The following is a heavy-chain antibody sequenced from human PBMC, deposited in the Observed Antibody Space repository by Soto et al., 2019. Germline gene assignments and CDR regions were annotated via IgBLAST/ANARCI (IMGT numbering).Heavy chain of an antibody. Sequence: PGGSLRLSCAASGFSFSSYGMHWLRQAAGKGLEWVAVISYDGSNKYYADSVKGRFTISRDNSKNTLFLQLNSLRAEDTAVYYCASSHTTSWYGQAYWGQGTLVTVSS. CDR1: GFSFSSYG. CDR2: ISYDGSNK. J-gene: IGHJ4*02. V-gene: IGHV3-30*03. D-gene: IGHD6-13*01. CDR3: ASSHTTSWYGQAY.